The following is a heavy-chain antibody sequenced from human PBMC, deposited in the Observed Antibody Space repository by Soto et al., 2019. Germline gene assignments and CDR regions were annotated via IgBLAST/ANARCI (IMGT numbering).Heavy chain of an antibody. V-gene: IGHV3-23*01. J-gene: IGHJ4*02. Sequence: QPGGSLRLSCAASGFTFNNYAMNWVRQAPGKGLEWVATISATGGSTYYADSVKGRFTISRDNSKNTLYLQMNGLRVEDTAVYYCAKDRLAGNFDYWGQGTQVNVSS. CDR2: ISATGGST. CDR3: AKDRLAGNFDY. CDR1: GFTFNNYA.